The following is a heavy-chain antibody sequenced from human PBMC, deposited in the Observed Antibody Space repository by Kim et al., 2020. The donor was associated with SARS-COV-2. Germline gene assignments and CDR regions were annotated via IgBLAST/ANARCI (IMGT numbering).Heavy chain of an antibody. CDR3: ATGGSVGYMDV. Sequence: TSYAQKFQGRVTMTEDTSTDTAYMELSSLRSEDTAVYYCATGGSVGYMDVWGKGTTVTVSS. V-gene: IGHV1-24*01. D-gene: IGHD3-10*01. CDR2: T. J-gene: IGHJ6*03.